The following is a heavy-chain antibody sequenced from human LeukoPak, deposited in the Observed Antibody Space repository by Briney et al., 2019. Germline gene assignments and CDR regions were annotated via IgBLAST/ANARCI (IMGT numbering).Heavy chain of an antibody. J-gene: IGHJ6*02. CDR1: GGSISSYY. CDR3: ARDRRWLRSPNYYYYYGMDV. D-gene: IGHD5-12*01. V-gene: IGHV4-59*01. CDR2: IYYSGST. Sequence: SETLSLTCTVSGGSISSYYWSWIRQPPGKGLEWIGDIYYSGSTNYNPSLKSRVTISVDTSKNQFSLKLSSVTAADTAVYYCARDRRWLRSPNYYYYYGMDVWGQGTTVTVSS.